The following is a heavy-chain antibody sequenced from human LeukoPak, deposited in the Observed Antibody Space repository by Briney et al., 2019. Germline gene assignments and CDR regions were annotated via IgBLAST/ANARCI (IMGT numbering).Heavy chain of an antibody. D-gene: IGHD2-2*01. CDR2: IRYDGSNK. CDR1: GFTFSSYG. Sequence: PGGSLRLSCAASGFTFSSYGMHWVRQAPGKGLEWVAFIRYDGSNKYYADSVKGRFTISRDNSKNTLYLQMNSLRAEDTAVYYCAKDLLVVVPAANPYYFDYWGQGTLVTVSS. V-gene: IGHV3-30*02. CDR3: AKDLLVVVPAANPYYFDY. J-gene: IGHJ4*02.